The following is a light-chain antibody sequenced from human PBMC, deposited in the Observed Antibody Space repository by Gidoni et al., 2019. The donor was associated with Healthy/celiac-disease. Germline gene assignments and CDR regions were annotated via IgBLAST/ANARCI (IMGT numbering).Light chain of an antibody. Sequence: DIQMTQSPSTLSASVGDRVTITCRASQSISSWLAWYQQKPGKAPKLLIYKASSLESGVPSRFSGSGSGTEFTLNISSLQPDDFATYYCQQYNSYSITFXQXTRLEIK. CDR1: QSISSW. J-gene: IGKJ5*01. CDR3: QQYNSYSIT. CDR2: KAS. V-gene: IGKV1-5*03.